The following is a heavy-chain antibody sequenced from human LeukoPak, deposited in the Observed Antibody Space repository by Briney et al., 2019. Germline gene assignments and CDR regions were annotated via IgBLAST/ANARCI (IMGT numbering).Heavy chain of an antibody. Sequence: SETLSLTCAVYGGSFSGYCWSWIRQPPGKGLEWIGEINHSGSTNYNPSLKSRVTISVDTSKNQFSLKLSSVTAADTAVYYCARRRGSGSYYGIDYWGQGTLVTVSS. CDR2: INHSGST. CDR1: GGSFSGYC. CDR3: ARRRGSGSYYGIDY. V-gene: IGHV4-34*01. J-gene: IGHJ4*02. D-gene: IGHD3-10*01.